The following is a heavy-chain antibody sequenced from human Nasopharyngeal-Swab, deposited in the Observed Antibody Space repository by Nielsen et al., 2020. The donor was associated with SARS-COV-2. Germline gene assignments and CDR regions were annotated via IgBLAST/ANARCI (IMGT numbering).Heavy chain of an antibody. CDR2: ISSSSSTI. Sequence: VRQAPGKGLEWVSYISSSSSTIYYADSVKGRFTISRDNSKNTLYLQTNSLRAEDTAVYYCAREAGTFRAFDIWGQGTMVTVSS. CDR3: AREAGTFRAFDI. J-gene: IGHJ3*02. V-gene: IGHV3-48*01. D-gene: IGHD3-16*01.